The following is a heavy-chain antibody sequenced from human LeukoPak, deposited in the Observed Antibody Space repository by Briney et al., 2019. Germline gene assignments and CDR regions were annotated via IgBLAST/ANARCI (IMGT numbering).Heavy chain of an antibody. CDR1: GFTFSSYG. Sequence: EAGRSLRLSCAASGFTFSSYGMHWVRQAPGKGLEWVAVISYDGPNKYYADSVKGRFTISRDDSKSTLYLQMNSLRAEDTAVYYCAKEKLPSGYSFLTDYWGQGTLVTVSS. V-gene: IGHV3-30*18. CDR2: ISYDGPNK. J-gene: IGHJ4*02. CDR3: AKEKLPSGYSFLTDY. D-gene: IGHD5-18*01.